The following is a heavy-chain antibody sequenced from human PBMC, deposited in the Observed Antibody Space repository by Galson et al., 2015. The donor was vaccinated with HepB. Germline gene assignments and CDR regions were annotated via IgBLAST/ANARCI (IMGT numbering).Heavy chain of an antibody. Sequence: SVKVSCKASGYTFTSYFMHWVRQAPGQGLEWMGIINPSDASTNYAQKFQGRVTMTRDTSTSTVYMELRCLRSEDTAVYYCARDRLTSSSELDSWGQGTLVTVSS. CDR3: ARDRLTSSSELDS. J-gene: IGHJ4*02. V-gene: IGHV1-46*01. CDR1: GYTFTSYF. D-gene: IGHD6-13*01. CDR2: INPSDAST.